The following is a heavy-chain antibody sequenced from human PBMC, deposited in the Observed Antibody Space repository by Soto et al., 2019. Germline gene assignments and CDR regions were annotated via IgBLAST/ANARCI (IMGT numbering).Heavy chain of an antibody. J-gene: IGHJ5*02. CDR3: ARRPRYSYGYNWFAP. D-gene: IGHD5-18*01. CDR1: GYTFTNYW. V-gene: IGHV5-51*01. Sequence: GESLKISCQASGYTFTNYWIGWVRQMPGKGLEWMGIIYPGDSDTRYSPSFQGQVTISADKSISTAYLQWTYLRASDSAMYYCARRPRYSYGYNWFAPWGQGTLVTVSS. CDR2: IYPGDSDT.